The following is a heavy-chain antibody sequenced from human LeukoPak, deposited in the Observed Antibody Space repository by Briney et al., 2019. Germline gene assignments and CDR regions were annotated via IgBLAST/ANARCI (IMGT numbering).Heavy chain of an antibody. J-gene: IGHJ3*02. V-gene: IGHV3-21*01. Sequence: GGSLRLSCAASGFTFSSYEMNWVRQAPGRGLEWVSCIGFSTTYIHYADSVKDRFTVTRDNAKGSVSLQMNSLRAEDTAVYYCARDINSVAFDMWGQGTVVTVSS. CDR2: IGFSTTYI. CDR3: ARDINSVAFDM. D-gene: IGHD1-1*01. CDR1: GFTFSSYE.